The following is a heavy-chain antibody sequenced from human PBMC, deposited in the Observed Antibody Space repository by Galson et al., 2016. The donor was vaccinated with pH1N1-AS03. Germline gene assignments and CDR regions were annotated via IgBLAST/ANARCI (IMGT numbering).Heavy chain of an antibody. V-gene: IGHV1-3*01. D-gene: IGHD5-12*01. Sequence: SVKVSCKASGYTFTSYAMHWVRQAPGQRLEWMGWINAGNGNTKSSQKFQGRVTITRGTSATTAYMELSSLRSEATAVYYCARDRGSGYDLFDYYYGMDVWGQGTTVTVSS. CDR3: ARDRGSGYDLFDYYYGMDV. J-gene: IGHJ6*02. CDR2: INAGNGNT. CDR1: GYTFTSYA.